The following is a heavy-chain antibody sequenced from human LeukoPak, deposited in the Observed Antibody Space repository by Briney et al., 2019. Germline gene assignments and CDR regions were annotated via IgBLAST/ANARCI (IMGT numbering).Heavy chain of an antibody. CDR3: ARGADAAYDY. CDR2: IGFAGVT. J-gene: IGHJ4*02. CDR1: GFTFSNYD. D-gene: IGHD1-26*01. Sequence: GGSLRLSCAASGFTFSNYDMHWVRQTIGKGLEWVSIIGFAGVTYYPGSVRGRFTISRENAKNSLYLQMNSLRVEDTALYFCARGADAAYDYWGQGTLVTVSS. V-gene: IGHV3-13*04.